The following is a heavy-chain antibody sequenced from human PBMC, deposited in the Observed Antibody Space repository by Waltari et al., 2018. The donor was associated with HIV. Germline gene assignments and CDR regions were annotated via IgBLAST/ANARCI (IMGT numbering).Heavy chain of an antibody. CDR1: GFTAGSHH. Sequence: EVQLVESGGGWVRTGGSLRLSCAAAGFTAGSHHMAWVRQTPGKGLEYVSVMYSGGTTHYADSMNGRFTISRDSSKSALYLQMNTLRAEDTALYYCARVDRAGTTSGWDVFDIWGQGTMVTVYS. D-gene: IGHD1-1*01. J-gene: IGHJ3*02. CDR2: MYSGGTT. V-gene: IGHV3-66*01. CDR3: ARVDRAGTTSGWDVFDI.